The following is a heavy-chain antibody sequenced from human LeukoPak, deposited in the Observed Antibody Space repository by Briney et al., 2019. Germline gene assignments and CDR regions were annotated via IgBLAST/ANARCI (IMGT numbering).Heavy chain of an antibody. CDR3: ARGVAEAGSTYFQH. J-gene: IGHJ1*01. V-gene: IGHV4-4*02. Sequence: SETLSLTCAVSGGSISSSNWWSWVRQPPGKGLEWIGEIYHSGSTNYNPSLKSRVTISVDKSKNQFSLKLSSVTAADTAMYYCARGVAEAGSTYFQHWGQGTLVTVSS. D-gene: IGHD6-19*01. CDR1: GGSISSSNW. CDR2: IYHSGST.